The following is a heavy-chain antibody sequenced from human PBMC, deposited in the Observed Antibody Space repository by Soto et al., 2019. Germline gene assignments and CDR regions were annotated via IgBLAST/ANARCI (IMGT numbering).Heavy chain of an antibody. Sequence: SETLSLTCTVSGGSVSSGSYYWSWIRQPPGKGLEWIGYIYYSGSTNYNPSLKSRVTISVDTSKNQFSLKLSSVTAADTAVYYCARDLEYCGGDCLYYGMDVWGQGTTVTVSS. J-gene: IGHJ6*02. V-gene: IGHV4-61*01. D-gene: IGHD2-21*02. CDR3: ARDLEYCGGDCLYYGMDV. CDR2: IYYSGST. CDR1: GGSVSSGSYY.